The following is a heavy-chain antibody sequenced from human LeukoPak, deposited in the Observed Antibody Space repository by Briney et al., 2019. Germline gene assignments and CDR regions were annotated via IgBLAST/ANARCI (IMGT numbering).Heavy chain of an antibody. D-gene: IGHD3-22*01. J-gene: IGHJ4*02. Sequence: SGGSLRLSCAAPGFTFSSYGMHWVRQAPGKGLEWVAVISYDGSNKYYADSVKGRFTISRDNSKNTLYLQMNSLRAEDTAVYYCAASSARYYFDYWGQGTLVTVSS. V-gene: IGHV3-30*03. CDR3: AASSARYYFDY. CDR2: ISYDGSNK. CDR1: GFTFSSYG.